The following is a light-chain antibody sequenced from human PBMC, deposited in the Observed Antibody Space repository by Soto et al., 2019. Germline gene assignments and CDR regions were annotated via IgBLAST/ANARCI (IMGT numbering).Light chain of an antibody. CDR1: QSVSSSF. CDR3: QQYGSSPLT. CDR2: GAS. V-gene: IGKV3-20*01. J-gene: IGKJ4*01. Sequence: EIVLTQSPGILSLSPGERATLPCRASQSVSSSFLAWYQQKPGQAPTLLIYGASSTATGIPDRFSGSGSGTDFTLTISTLETEDFAVYDCQQYGSSPLTFGGGTKVEIK.